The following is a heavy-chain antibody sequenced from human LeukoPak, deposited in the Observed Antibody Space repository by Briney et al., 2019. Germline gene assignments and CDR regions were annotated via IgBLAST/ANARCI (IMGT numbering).Heavy chain of an antibody. Sequence: SVKVSCKASGGTFSSYAISWVRQAPGQGLEWMGGIIPIFGTANYAQKFQGRVTITADGSTSTAYMELSSLRSEDTAVYYCARWAATMAGGAHYYYYGMDVWGKGTTVTVSS. J-gene: IGHJ6*04. V-gene: IGHV1-69*13. D-gene: IGHD5-12*01. CDR3: ARWAATMAGGAHYYYYGMDV. CDR2: IIPIFGTA. CDR1: GGTFSSYA.